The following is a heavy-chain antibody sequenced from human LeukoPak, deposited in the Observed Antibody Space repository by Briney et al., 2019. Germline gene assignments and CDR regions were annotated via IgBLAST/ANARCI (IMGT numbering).Heavy chain of an antibody. Sequence: SETLSLTCTVSGGSISSSSYYWGWIRQPPGKGLEWIGRIYTSGSTNYNPSLKSRVTMSVDTSKNQFSLKLSSVTAADTAVYYCARVRKEYSSGWYEGFDPWGQGTLVTVSS. J-gene: IGHJ5*02. D-gene: IGHD6-19*01. CDR2: IYTSGST. CDR3: ARVRKEYSSGWYEGFDP. V-gene: IGHV4-61*05. CDR1: GGSISSSSYY.